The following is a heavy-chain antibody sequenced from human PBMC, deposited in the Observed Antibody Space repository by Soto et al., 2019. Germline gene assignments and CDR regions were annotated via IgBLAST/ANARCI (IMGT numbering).Heavy chain of an antibody. CDR3: AKTRRGYDMFFYGLDV. V-gene: IGHV3-30*18. CDR2: ISNDGSKK. D-gene: IGHD5-12*01. J-gene: IGHJ6*02. CDR1: GFRFSDYG. Sequence: QVHLVESGGGVVQPGRSLRLACAVSGFRFSDYGMHWVRQAPGKGLEWVAVISNDGSKKYYGDSVQGRFTISRDDSKGTVYVQMDSLKPEDTAVYYWAKTRRGYDMFFYGLDVWGQGTTVTGSS.